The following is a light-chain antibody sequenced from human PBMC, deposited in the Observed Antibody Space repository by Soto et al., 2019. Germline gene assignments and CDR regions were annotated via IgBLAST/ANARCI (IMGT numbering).Light chain of an antibody. CDR1: QSLLHSDGYNY. CDR2: LGS. Sequence: DIVVTQSPLSLPVTPGEPASISCRSSQSLLHSDGYNYLDWYLQKPGQSPQLLIYLGSNRASGVPDRFSGSGSGTDFTLKVSRVEAGDVGIYFCLQALQTPPWTFGQGTKVDIK. CDR3: LQALQTPPWT. J-gene: IGKJ1*01. V-gene: IGKV2-28*01.